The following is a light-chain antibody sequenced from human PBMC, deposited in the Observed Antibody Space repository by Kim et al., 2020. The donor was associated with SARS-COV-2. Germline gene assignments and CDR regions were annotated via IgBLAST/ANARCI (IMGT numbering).Light chain of an antibody. V-gene: IGKV3-11*01. CDR2: EAT. CDR1: QSISTS. Sequence: SLSAGEGATLSCRASQSISTSLAWYQQKPGRAPRLLIYEATNRGSGVPARFSGSGSGTDFTLTISSLETEDFTVYYCQQRGSWPLTFGGGTKLEI. CDR3: QQRGSWPLT. J-gene: IGKJ4*01.